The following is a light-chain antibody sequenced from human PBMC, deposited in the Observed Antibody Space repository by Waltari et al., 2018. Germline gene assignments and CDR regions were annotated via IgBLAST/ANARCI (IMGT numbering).Light chain of an antibody. CDR3: QHYYDIPYS. V-gene: IGKV1-13*02. Sequence: IQSTQSPSAFSASVGDRVTISCRASQNIYSNLAWYQQKPVKASKFLSYGASSLESGIPSRFSGTGSGTDFTLTISSLQPEDSAVYYCQHYYDIPYSFGQGTKVEIK. CDR1: QNIYSN. J-gene: IGKJ2*03. CDR2: GAS.